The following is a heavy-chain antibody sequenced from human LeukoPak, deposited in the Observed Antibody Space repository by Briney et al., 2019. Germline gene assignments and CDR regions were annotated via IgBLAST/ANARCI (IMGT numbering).Heavy chain of an antibody. Sequence: PGVSLRLSCAASGFTFSNYWMHWVRQAPGKGLVWLSQINTDGSSANYADSVKGRFTISRDNAKNTLYLQMNSVRAEDTAVYYCASAVGITMTKNAFDIWGQGTMVTVSS. D-gene: IGHD3-22*01. J-gene: IGHJ3*02. CDR1: GFTFSNYW. V-gene: IGHV3-74*01. CDR3: ASAVGITMTKNAFDI. CDR2: INTDGSSA.